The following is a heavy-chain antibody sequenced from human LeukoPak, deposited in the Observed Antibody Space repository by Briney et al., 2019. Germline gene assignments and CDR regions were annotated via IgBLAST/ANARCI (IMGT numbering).Heavy chain of an antibody. D-gene: IGHD4-17*01. Sequence: GGSLRLSCAASGFSFSTPGMHWVRQAPGKGLEWVAVISNDGDKQSYAASVKGRFTISRDNSKNTLYLEINSLTAEDTAVYYCLRGARDDCGDYYSWFDPWAREPWSPSPQ. CDR1: GFSFSTPG. CDR3: LRGARDDCGDYYSWFDP. CDR2: ISNDGDKQ. V-gene: IGHV3-30*03. J-gene: IGHJ5*02.